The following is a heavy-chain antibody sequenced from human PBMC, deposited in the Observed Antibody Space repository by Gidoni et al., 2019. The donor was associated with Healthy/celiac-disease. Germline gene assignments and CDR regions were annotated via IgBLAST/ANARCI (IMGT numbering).Heavy chain of an antibody. D-gene: IGHD3-10*01. J-gene: IGHJ6*02. CDR1: GGTFSSYA. CDR3: ARDDRRGSSDYYGSGMGYYGMDV. Sequence: QVQLVQSGAEVKKPGSSVKVSCKASGGTFSSYAISWVRQAPGQGLEWMGGIIPIFGTANYAQKFQGRVTITADKSTSTAYMELSSLRSEDTAVYYCARDDRRGSSDYYGSGMGYYGMDVWGQGTTVTVSS. CDR2: IIPIFGTA. V-gene: IGHV1-69*06.